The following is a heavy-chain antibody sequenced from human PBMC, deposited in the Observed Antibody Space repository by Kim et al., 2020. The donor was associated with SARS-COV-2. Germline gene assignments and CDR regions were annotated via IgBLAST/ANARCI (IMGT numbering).Heavy chain of an antibody. V-gene: IGHV4-39*01. J-gene: IGHJ4*02. D-gene: IGHD3-9*01. CDR3: ARRMIRGYFDWSLDY. Sequence: SETLSLTCTVSGGSISSSSYYWGWIRQPPGKGLEWIGSIYYSGSTYYNPSLKSRVTISVDTSKNQFSLKLSSVTAADTAVYYCARRMIRGYFDWSLDYWGQGTLVTVSS. CDR2: IYYSGST. CDR1: GGSISSSSYY.